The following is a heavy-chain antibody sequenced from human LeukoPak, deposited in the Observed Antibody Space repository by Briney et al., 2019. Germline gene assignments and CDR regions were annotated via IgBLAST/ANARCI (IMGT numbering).Heavy chain of an antibody. J-gene: IGHJ6*03. Sequence: SETLSLTCAVSGDSISSYYWSWIRQPPGKGLEWIGYIYYTGSTNYNPSLKSRVTMSVDTAKNQFSLKLRSVTAADTAVYYCARGDFCSKSNCYLRPMDVWGKGTTVTVSS. CDR3: ARGDFCSKSNCYLRPMDV. CDR2: IYYTGST. CDR1: GDSISSYY. D-gene: IGHD3-3*01. V-gene: IGHV4-59*01.